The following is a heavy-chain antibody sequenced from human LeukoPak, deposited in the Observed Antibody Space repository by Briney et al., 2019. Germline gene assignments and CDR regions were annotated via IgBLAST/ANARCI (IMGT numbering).Heavy chain of an antibody. CDR1: GGSISSSSYY. V-gene: IGHV4-39*07. D-gene: IGHD2-15*01. CDR3: ARLGEYCSGGRCLTFDY. J-gene: IGHJ4*02. Sequence: SETLSLTCTVSGGSISSSSYYWGWIRQPPGKGLEWIGSIYYSGSANYNPSLKSRLTMSLDRSQNQFSLNLSSLSVADTAVYHCARLGEYCSGGRCLTFDYWGQGTLVTVSS. CDR2: IYYSGSA.